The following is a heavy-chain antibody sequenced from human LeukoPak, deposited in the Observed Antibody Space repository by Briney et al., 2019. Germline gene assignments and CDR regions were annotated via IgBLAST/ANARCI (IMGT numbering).Heavy chain of an antibody. CDR2: ISSSSSYI. J-gene: IGHJ6*03. Sequence: GGSLRLSCAASGFTFSSYSMNWVRQAPGKELEWVSSISSSSSYIYYADSVKGRFTISRDNAKNSLYLQMNSLRAEDTAVYYCARITNVRFLEETGYMGVWGKGTTVTVSS. CDR1: GFTFSSYS. V-gene: IGHV3-21*01. D-gene: IGHD3-3*01. CDR3: ARITNVRFLEETGYMGV.